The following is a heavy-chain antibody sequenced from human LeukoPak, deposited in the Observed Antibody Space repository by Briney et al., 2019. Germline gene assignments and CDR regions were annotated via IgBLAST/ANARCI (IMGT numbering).Heavy chain of an antibody. V-gene: IGHV1-2*02. D-gene: IGHD4-17*01. CDR2: INPNSGGT. Sequence: GASVKVSCKASGYTFTRYFIHWVRQAPGQGLEWMGWINPNSGGTNYAQKFQGRVTMTRDTSISTAYMELSRLRSDDTAVYYCARDPLAMTTNYRMDVWGQGTTVTVSS. CDR3: ARDPLAMTTNYRMDV. J-gene: IGHJ6*02. CDR1: GYTFTRYF.